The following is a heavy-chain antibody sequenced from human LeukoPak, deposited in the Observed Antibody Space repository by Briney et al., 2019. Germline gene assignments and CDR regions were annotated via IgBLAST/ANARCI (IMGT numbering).Heavy chain of an antibody. V-gene: IGHV3-23*01. J-gene: IGHJ4*02. Sequence: PGGSLRLSCAASGFTFSSYAMSWVRQAPGKGLEWVSAISGSGGSTYYADSVKGRFTISRDNSKNTLYLQMNSLRAEDTAVYYLANAQYGGSTSCCGGETGRRGGDYGGQGTLVTVSS. CDR2: ISGSGGST. CDR3: ANAQYGGSTSCCGGETGRRGGDY. CDR1: GFTFSSYA. D-gene: IGHD2-2*01.